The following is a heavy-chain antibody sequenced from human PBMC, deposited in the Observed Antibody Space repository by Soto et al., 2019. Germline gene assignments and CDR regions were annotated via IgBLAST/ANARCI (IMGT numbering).Heavy chain of an antibody. Sequence: EVQLVESGGGLVKPGGSLRPSWPASVFAFRKPGITGVARAPGKGRGGVGRIKSKGHGGTTDFAAPVRGRFAISRDDSRNLVYMQMNSLNTEDTAVYYCTTDSYTSVIVVRFDYWGHGTLVTVSS. J-gene: IGHJ4*01. CDR2: IKSKGHGGTT. CDR3: TTDSYTSVIVVRFDY. D-gene: IGHD3-22*01. V-gene: IGHV3-15*07. CDR1: VFAFRKPG.